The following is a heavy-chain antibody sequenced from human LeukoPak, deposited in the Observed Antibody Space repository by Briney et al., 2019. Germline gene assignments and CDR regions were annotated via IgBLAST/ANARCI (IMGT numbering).Heavy chain of an antibody. Sequence: SVKVSCKASGGTFSSYATSWVRQAPGQGLEWMGRIIPILGIANYAQKFQGRVTITADKSTSTAYMELSSLRLEDTAVYDCASLVAYCRGGSCYWSGFDPWGQGTLVTVSS. CDR3: ASLVAYCRGGSCYWSGFDP. J-gene: IGHJ5*02. CDR1: GGTFSSYA. CDR2: IIPILGIA. V-gene: IGHV1-69*04. D-gene: IGHD2-15*01.